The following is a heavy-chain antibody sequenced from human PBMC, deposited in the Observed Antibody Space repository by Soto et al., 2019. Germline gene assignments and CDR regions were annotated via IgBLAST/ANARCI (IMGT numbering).Heavy chain of an antibody. CDR2: ISPKSGGT. CDR1: GYTFINYY. J-gene: IGHJ4*02. Sequence: ASLRFSWKASGYTFINYYMRWVRQAPGQGFEWMGRISPKSGGTNYAQKFQGRVSLTWDTSLKTAYMELSSLMSEDTAVYYCARPPGYISDWYYFDLWGQGTQVTVSS. D-gene: IGHD3-9*01. CDR3: ARPPGYISDWYYFDL. V-gene: IGHV1-2*02.